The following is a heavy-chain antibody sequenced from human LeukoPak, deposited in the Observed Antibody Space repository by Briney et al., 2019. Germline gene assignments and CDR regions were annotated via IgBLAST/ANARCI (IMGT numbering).Heavy chain of an antibody. J-gene: IGHJ4*02. CDR3: ATDIAVAGTGFVD. CDR1: GGSISGYY. CDR2: VSYGGST. Sequence: SETLSLTCTVSGGSISGYYWSWIRQPPGKGLEWIGYVSYGGSTYYNPSLKSRVTISVDTSKNQFPLKVNSVTAADTAVYYCATDIAVAGTGFVDWGQGTLVTVSS. V-gene: IGHV4-59*01. D-gene: IGHD6-19*01.